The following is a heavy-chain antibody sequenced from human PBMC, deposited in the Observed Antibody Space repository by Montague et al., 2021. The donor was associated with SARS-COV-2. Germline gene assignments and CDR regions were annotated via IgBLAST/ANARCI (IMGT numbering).Heavy chain of an antibody. CDR1: GFSFSSSA. D-gene: IGHD1-14*01. CDR3: AKGPDGVDY. J-gene: IGHJ4*02. V-gene: IGHV3-48*03. Sequence: SLRLSCAASGFSFSSSAMNWVRQAPGKGLEWLSYIGSSGENIDYADSVKDRFTISRDNAKNSLYLQMKSLRVEDTALYYCAKGPDGVDYWGQGTLVTVSS. CDR2: IGSSGENI.